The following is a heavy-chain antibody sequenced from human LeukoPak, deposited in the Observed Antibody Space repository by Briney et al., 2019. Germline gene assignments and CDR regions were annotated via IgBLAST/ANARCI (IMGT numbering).Heavy chain of an antibody. Sequence: PGGSLRLSCAASGFTFSSYAMSWVRQAPGKGLEWVSAISGSGGSTYYADSVKGRFTISRDNSKNTLYLQMNSLRAEDTAVYYCAKDKRIFGVVILFDYWGQGTLVTVSS. CDR1: GFTFSSYA. V-gene: IGHV3-23*01. CDR3: AKDKRIFGVVILFDY. J-gene: IGHJ4*02. CDR2: ISGSGGST. D-gene: IGHD3-3*01.